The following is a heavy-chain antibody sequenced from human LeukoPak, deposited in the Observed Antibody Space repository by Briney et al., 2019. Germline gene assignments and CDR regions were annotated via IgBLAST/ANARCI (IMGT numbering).Heavy chain of an antibody. D-gene: IGHD3-3*01. Sequence: SETLSLTCTVSGGSISSGSYYWSWIRQPAGKGLEWIGRIYTSGSTNYNPSLKSRVTISVDTSKNQFSLKLSSVTAADTAVYYCARDRSPYDFWSGYSNWGQGTLVTVSS. CDR3: ARDRSPYDFWSGYSN. CDR1: GGSISSGSYY. CDR2: IYTSGST. V-gene: IGHV4-61*02. J-gene: IGHJ4*02.